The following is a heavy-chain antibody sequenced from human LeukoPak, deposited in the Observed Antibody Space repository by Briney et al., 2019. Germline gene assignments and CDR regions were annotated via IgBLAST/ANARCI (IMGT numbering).Heavy chain of an antibody. CDR1: GGSIGSYY. V-gene: IGHV4-59*01. CDR3: ARGGSGYALNWFDP. D-gene: IGHD5-12*01. Sequence: SETLSLTCTVSGGSIGSYYWSWIRQPPGKGLEWIGHISYSGSTNYNPSLKSRVTISVDTSKNQFSLKLSSVTAADTAVYYCARGGSGYALNWFDPWGQGTLVTVSS. CDR2: ISYSGST. J-gene: IGHJ5*02.